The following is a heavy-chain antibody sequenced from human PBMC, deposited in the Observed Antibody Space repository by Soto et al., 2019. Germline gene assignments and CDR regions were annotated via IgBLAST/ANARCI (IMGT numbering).Heavy chain of an antibody. CDR2: ISYDGSNK. D-gene: IGHD6-19*01. CDR3: AKDHVKVVAGVPYYFDY. Sequence: QVQLVESGGGVVQPGRSLRLSCAASGFTFSSYGMHWVRQAPGKGLEWVAVISYDGSNKYYADSVKGRFTISRDNSKNTLYLQMNSLRAEDTAVYYCAKDHVKVVAGVPYYFDYWGQGTLVTVSS. J-gene: IGHJ4*02. V-gene: IGHV3-30*18. CDR1: GFTFSSYG.